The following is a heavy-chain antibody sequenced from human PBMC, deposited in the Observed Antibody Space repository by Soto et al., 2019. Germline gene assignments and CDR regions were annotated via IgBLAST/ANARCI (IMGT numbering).Heavy chain of an antibody. V-gene: IGHV1-69*01. D-gene: IGHD1-26*01. CDR3: ARGRDQPPVGLYFDS. J-gene: IGHJ4*02. Sequence: QVQLVQSGAEVKKPGSSVKVSCKASGDAFTNYIFDWVRQAPGQGLEWMGGIIPMFGTPKYAQTFQDRVTISADVSTGTAYLELTSLRFDDTAIYYCARGRDQPPVGLYFDSWGEGTRVTVSS. CDR2: IIPMFGTP. CDR1: GDAFTNYI.